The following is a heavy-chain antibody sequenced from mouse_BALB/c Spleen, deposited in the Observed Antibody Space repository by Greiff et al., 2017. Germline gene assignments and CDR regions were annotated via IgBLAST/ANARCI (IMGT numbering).Heavy chain of an antibody. V-gene: IGHV5-9-4*01. Sequence: EVQVVESGGGLVKPGGSLKLSCAASGFTFSSYAMSWVRQSPEKRLEWVAEISSGGSYTYYPDTVTGRFTISRDNAKNTLYLEMSSLRSEDTAMYYCARRRDGFDYWGQGTALTVSS. CDR3: ARRRDGFDY. J-gene: IGHJ2*01. CDR1: GFTFSSYA. CDR2: ISSGGSYT.